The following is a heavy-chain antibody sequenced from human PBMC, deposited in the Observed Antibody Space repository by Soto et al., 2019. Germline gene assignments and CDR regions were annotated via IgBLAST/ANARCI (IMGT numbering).Heavy chain of an antibody. V-gene: IGHV3-48*02. CDR2: ISSSSSTI. J-gene: IGHJ4*02. D-gene: IGHD3-22*01. Sequence: EVQLVESGGGLVQPGGSLRLSCAASGFTFSSYSMNWVRQAPGKGLEWVSYISSSSSTIYYADSVKGRVTISRDNAKNSLYLQMNSLRDEDTAVYYCARTPSSGYYYADYWGQGTLVTVSS. CDR3: ARTPSSGYYYADY. CDR1: GFTFSSYS.